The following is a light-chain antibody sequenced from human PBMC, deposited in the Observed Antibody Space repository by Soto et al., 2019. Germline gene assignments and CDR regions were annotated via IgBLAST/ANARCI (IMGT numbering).Light chain of an antibody. V-gene: IGLV2-11*01. J-gene: IGLJ3*02. CDR2: DVS. CDR3: CSYGGIYTGGV. CDR1: SSDVGGYNY. Sequence: QSALTQPRSVSGSPGQSVTISCTGTSSDVGGYNYVSWYQQYPGKAPKLMIYDVSERPSGVPDRFSGSKSGNTASLTISVLQAEDEAEYSCCSYGGIYTGGVFGGGTKLTVL.